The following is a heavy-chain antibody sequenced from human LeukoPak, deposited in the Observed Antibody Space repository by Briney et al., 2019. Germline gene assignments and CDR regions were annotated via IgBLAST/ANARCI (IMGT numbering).Heavy chain of an antibody. CDR3: ARRPPWGYYYDSSGSGWFDP. Sequence: SETLSLTCTVSGGSISSGSYYWSWIRQPAGKGLEWIGRIYTSGSTNYNPSLKSRVTISVDTSKNQFSLKLSSVTAADTAVYYRARRPPWGYYYDSSGSGWFDPWGQGTLVTVSS. V-gene: IGHV4-61*02. J-gene: IGHJ5*02. D-gene: IGHD3-22*01. CDR1: GGSISSGSYY. CDR2: IYTSGST.